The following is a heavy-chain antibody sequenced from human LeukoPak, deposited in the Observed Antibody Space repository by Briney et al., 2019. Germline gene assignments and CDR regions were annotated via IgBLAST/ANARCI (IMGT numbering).Heavy chain of an antibody. Sequence: GGSLRLSCAASGFIFSTYTMNWVRQAPGKRLEWVSSISSSGGSTYYADSVKGRFTISRDNSKNTPYLQVNSLRAEDTAVYYCAKAAVYHDSCPDSWGQGTLVTVSS. J-gene: IGHJ4*02. CDR1: GFIFSTYT. CDR2: ISSSGGST. CDR3: AKAAVYHDSCPDS. D-gene: IGHD5/OR15-5a*01. V-gene: IGHV3-23*01.